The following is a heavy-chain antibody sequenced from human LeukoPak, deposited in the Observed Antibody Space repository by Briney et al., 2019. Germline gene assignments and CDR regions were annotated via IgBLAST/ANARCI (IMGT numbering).Heavy chain of an antibody. V-gene: IGHV1-18*01. Sequence: ASVKVSCKASGYTFTSYGISWVRQAPGQGLEWMGWISAYNGNTNYAQKLQGRVTMTTDTSTSTAYMELSSLRSEDTAVYYCAREITMVRGVIIGMIDYWGQGTLVTVSS. CDR1: GYTFTSYG. CDR3: AREITMVRGVIIGMIDY. CDR2: ISAYNGNT. J-gene: IGHJ4*02. D-gene: IGHD3-10*01.